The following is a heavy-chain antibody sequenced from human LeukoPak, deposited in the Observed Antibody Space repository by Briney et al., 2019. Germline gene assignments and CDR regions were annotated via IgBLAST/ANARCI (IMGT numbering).Heavy chain of an antibody. CDR1: GFTFNNYG. J-gene: IGHJ3*02. Sequence: GGSLRLSCAASGFTFNNYGMHWVRRAPGKGLEWVASIQYDGSNKYYPDSVKGRFTISRDNSKNTLYLQMNSLRPEDTAVYYCAKEVPSGAFDIWGQGTMVTVSS. CDR3: AKEVPSGAFDI. CDR2: IQYDGSNK. V-gene: IGHV3-30*02. D-gene: IGHD2-2*01.